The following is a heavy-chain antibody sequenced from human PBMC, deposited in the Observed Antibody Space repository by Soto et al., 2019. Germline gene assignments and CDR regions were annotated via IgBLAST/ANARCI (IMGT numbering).Heavy chain of an antibody. CDR3: EREGGDYERVYWYFDL. CDR2: IIPIFGTA. J-gene: IGHJ2*01. CDR1: GGTFSSYA. V-gene: IGHV1-69*12. D-gene: IGHD4-17*01. Sequence: QVQLVQSGAEVKKPGSSVKFSCKASGGTFSSYAISWVRQAPGQGLEWMGGIIPIFGTANYAQKFQGRVTITADESTSTAYMELRSLRSEDTAVYYCEREGGDYERVYWYFDLWGRGTLVTGSS.